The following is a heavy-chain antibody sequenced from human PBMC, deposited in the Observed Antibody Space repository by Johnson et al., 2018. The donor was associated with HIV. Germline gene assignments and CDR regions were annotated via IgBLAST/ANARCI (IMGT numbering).Heavy chain of an antibody. J-gene: IGHJ3*02. D-gene: IGHD3-16*01. CDR2: ISYDGSNK. Sequence: QVQLVESGGGVVQPGRSLRLSCVASGFTFSSYAMHWVRQAPGQGLEWVAVISYDGSNKYYADSVKGRFTISRDNSKNTLYLQMNSLRAEDTAVYYCARGGKRVMAAFDIWGQGTMVTVSS. CDR1: GFTFSSYA. V-gene: IGHV3-30-3*01. CDR3: ARGGKRVMAAFDI.